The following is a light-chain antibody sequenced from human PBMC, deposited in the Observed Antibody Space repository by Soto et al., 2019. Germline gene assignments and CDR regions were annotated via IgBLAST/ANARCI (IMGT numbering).Light chain of an antibody. J-gene: IGLJ3*02. Sequence: QSVLTQPPSVSAAPGQKVTISCSGSSSNIGNNYVSWYQQLPGTAPKLLIYENNKRPSGIPDRFSGSKSGTSATLGITGLQTGDEADYYCGTWDLSLTAKLFGGGTQLTVL. CDR2: ENN. V-gene: IGLV1-51*01. CDR1: SSNIGNNY. CDR3: GTWDLSLTAKL.